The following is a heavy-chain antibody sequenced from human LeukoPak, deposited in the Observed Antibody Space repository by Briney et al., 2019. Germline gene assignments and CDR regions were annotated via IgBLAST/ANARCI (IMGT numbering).Heavy chain of an antibody. D-gene: IGHD1-26*01. CDR3: ANWNRGSYNY. CDR1: GFTFSSYW. V-gene: IGHV3-23*01. Sequence: PGGSLRLSCTASGFTFSSYWMSWVRQAPGKGLEWVSAISGSGGSTYYADSVKGRFTISRDNSKNTLYLQMNSLRAEDTAVYYCANWNRGSYNYWGQGTLVTVSS. CDR2: ISGSGGST. J-gene: IGHJ4*02.